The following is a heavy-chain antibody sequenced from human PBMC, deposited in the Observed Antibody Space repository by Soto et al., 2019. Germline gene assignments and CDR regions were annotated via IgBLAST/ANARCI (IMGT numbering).Heavy chain of an antibody. D-gene: IGHD1-1*01. J-gene: IGHJ4*02. Sequence: GGSLKISCKGAGYSFIDYWIGWVRQVPGKGLEWMGVIYPGDSDTRYSPSFQGHVTISADKTISTAYLQWSTLKASDTAKYYCAKSVYNWNDGFFDYWGQGTLVTVSS. CDR3: AKSVYNWNDGFFDY. V-gene: IGHV5-51*01. CDR1: GYSFIDYW. CDR2: IYPGDSDT.